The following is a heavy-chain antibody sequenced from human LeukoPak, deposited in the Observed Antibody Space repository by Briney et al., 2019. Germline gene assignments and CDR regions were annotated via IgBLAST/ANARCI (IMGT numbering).Heavy chain of an antibody. J-gene: IGHJ5*02. V-gene: IGHV4-61*02. CDR1: GGSISSGSYY. Sequence: KPSQTLSLTCTVSGGSISSGSYYWSWIRQPAGKGLEWIGRIYTSGSTNYNPSLKSRVTTSVDTSKNQFSLKLSSVTAADTAVYYCARDTSVRGVPPKGFDPWGQGTLVTVSS. CDR2: IYTSGST. D-gene: IGHD3-10*01. CDR3: ARDTSVRGVPPKGFDP.